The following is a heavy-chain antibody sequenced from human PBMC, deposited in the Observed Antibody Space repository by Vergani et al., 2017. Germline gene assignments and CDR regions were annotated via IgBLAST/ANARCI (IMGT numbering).Heavy chain of an antibody. V-gene: IGHV3-23*01. J-gene: IGHJ4*02. D-gene: IGHD5-24*01. CDR1: GFAFSRYA. CDR3: ARSGWRQHFGAYYFDS. Sequence: EVQLLESGGRLVQPGGSLRLSCVASGFAFSRYAMSWVRQARGKGREWVSGLTASGAGISYADSVRGRVTISRDKSKNTLFLQMDSLRAEDTAVYYCARSGWRQHFGAYYFDSWGQGILVTVSS. CDR2: LTASGAGI.